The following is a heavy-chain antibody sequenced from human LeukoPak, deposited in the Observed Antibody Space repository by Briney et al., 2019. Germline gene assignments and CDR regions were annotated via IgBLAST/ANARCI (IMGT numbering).Heavy chain of an antibody. CDR1: GFTFSSYE. V-gene: IGHV3-48*03. Sequence: GGSLRLSCAASGFTFSSYEMNWVRQAPGKGLEGVSYISSSGSTIYYADSVKGRFTISRDNAKNSLYLQMNSLRAEDTAVYYCASYDILTGYLRSAYYYGMDVWGKGTTVTVSS. CDR3: ASYDILTGYLRSAYYYGMDV. D-gene: IGHD3-9*01. J-gene: IGHJ6*04. CDR2: ISSSGSTI.